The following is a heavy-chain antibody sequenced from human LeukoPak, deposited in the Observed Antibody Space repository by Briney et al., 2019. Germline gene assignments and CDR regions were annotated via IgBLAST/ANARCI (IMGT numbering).Heavy chain of an antibody. V-gene: IGHV1-18*01. J-gene: IGHJ4*02. Sequence: GASVKVSCKASGYTFTSYGISWVRQAPGQGLEWMGWISAYIGNTNYAQKLQGRVTMTTDTSTSTAYMELRSLRSDDTAVYYCAREPKDYDFWSGETADFDYWGQGTLVTVSS. CDR1: GYTFTSYG. CDR2: ISAYIGNT. D-gene: IGHD3-3*01. CDR3: AREPKDYDFWSGETADFDY.